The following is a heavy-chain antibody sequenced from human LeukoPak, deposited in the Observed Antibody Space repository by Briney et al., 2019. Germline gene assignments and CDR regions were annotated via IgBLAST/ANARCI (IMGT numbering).Heavy chain of an antibody. V-gene: IGHV4-34*01. D-gene: IGHD3-22*01. J-gene: IGHJ4*02. CDR2: INLSGRT. Sequence: PSETLSLTCAVYVGSFSGYYWSWIRQPPGKGLEWIGEINLSGRTNYNPSLKSRVTMSVDTSKNQFALQLSSVTAADTAVYYCARAGDSSGYSDYWGQGTLVTVSS. CDR1: VGSFSGYY. CDR3: ARAGDSSGYSDY.